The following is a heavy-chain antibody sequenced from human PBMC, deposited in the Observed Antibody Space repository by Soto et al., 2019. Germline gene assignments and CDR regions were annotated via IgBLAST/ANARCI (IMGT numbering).Heavy chain of an antibody. D-gene: IGHD3-22*01. J-gene: IGHJ4*02. Sequence: QVQLVESGGGVVQPGRSLRLSCAASGFTFSSYGMHWVRQAPGKGLEWVAVIWYDGSNKYYADSVKGRFTISRDNSKNTLYLQMNSLSAEDTAVYYCARETDRQLDYWGQGTLVTVSS. V-gene: IGHV3-33*01. CDR3: ARETDRQLDY. CDR2: IWYDGSNK. CDR1: GFTFSSYG.